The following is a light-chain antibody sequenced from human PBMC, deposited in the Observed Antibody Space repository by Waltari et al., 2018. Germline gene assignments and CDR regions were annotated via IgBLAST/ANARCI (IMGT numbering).Light chain of an antibody. CDR1: SSDIGGFDY. J-gene: IGLJ2*01. V-gene: IGLV2-14*03. CDR3: SSFTSSTTMI. CDR2: NFI. Sequence: QSALTQPASVSGSPGQSITISCSGTSSDIGGFDYVSWYQQHPGKVPKLMIYNFIKRPPGVSNRLSGSKADNTASLTTSGLQAEDEAHYYCSSFTSSTTMIFGGGTKLTVL.